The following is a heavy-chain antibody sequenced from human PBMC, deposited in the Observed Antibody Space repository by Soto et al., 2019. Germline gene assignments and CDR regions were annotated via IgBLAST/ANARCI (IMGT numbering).Heavy chain of an antibody. V-gene: IGHV4-59*01. J-gene: IGHJ6*02. D-gene: IGHD3-10*01. CDR3: ARDGRFGLLLSSGMDV. CDR2: IYYSGST. Sequence: PSETLSLTCSVSGGSMNSYYWSWIRQPPGKGLEWIGYIYYSGSTNHNPSLKSRVTISIDTSKKQFSLKLSSVTAADTAVYYCARDGRFGLLLSSGMDVWGQGTTVTVSS. CDR1: GGSMNSYY.